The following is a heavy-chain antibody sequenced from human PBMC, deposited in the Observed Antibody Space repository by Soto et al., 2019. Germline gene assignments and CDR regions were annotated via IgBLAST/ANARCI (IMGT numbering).Heavy chain of an antibody. D-gene: IGHD6-6*01. J-gene: IGHJ3*02. V-gene: IGHV2-5*01. CDR1: GFSLSTSGVG. CDR2: IYWSGDE. CDR3: ARGLATLPVFAFDI. Sequence: SGPTLVNPTQTLTLTCSFSGFSLSTSGVGVGWIRQSPGKALEWLALIYWSGDEHYRPSLKSRLSIIKDTSKNHVVLIMTDMDPVDTATYYCARGLATLPVFAFDIWGQGTMVNVSS.